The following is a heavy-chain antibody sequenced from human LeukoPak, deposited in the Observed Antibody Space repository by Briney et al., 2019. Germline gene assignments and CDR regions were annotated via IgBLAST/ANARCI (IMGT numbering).Heavy chain of an antibody. CDR3: ARFGSGWHYFDY. D-gene: IGHD6-19*01. Sequence: PSETLSPTCTVSGGSISSYYWSWIRQPPGKGLEWIGYIYYSGSTNYNPSLKSRVTISVDTSKNQFSLKLSSVTAADTAVYYCARFGSGWHYFDYWGQGTLVTVSS. CDR2: IYYSGST. CDR1: GGSISSYY. V-gene: IGHV4-59*01. J-gene: IGHJ4*02.